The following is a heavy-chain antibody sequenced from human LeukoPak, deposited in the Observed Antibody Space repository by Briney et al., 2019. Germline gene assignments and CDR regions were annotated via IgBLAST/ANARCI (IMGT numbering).Heavy chain of an antibody. CDR1: TFTFSSLW. D-gene: IGHD3-22*01. Sequence: GGSLRLSCAVSTFTFSSLWMSWVRQAPGKGLEWVAKIEPGGSEEDYLDSVKGRFTISRDDAKNSLYLQMNSLRAEDTAVYYCVTGGHYAGSWGQGSLVTVSS. CDR3: VTGGHYAGS. V-gene: IGHV3-7*01. CDR2: IEPGGSEE. J-gene: IGHJ5*02.